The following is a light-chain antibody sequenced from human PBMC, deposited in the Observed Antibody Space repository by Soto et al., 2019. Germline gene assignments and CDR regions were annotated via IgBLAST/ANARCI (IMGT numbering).Light chain of an antibody. V-gene: IGLV1-40*01. CDR2: GNT. Sequence: QSVLTQPPSVSGAPGQRVTISCTGSSSNIGAGYDVHWYLQLPGTAPKLLIYGNTNRPSGVPDRFSGSKSGSSASLAITGLQADDEADYYCQSHDSSLHASVFGTGTKVTV. CDR1: SSNIGAGYD. CDR3: QSHDSSLHASV. J-gene: IGLJ1*01.